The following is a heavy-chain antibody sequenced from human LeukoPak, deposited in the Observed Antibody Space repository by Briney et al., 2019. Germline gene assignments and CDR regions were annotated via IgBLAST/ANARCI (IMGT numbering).Heavy chain of an antibody. CDR1: GDSISSSGNF. D-gene: IGHD6-19*01. V-gene: IGHV4-39*07. Sequence: PSETLSLTCTVTGDSISSSGNFWAWIRQPPGKGLEWIGNIYYSEITYSNPSLKSRLTISVDTSKNQFSLSLSSVTAADTAVYYCARTVLAVAGTELGWFDPWGPGTLVTVSS. CDR3: ARTVLAVAGTELGWFDP. J-gene: IGHJ5*02. CDR2: IYYSEIT.